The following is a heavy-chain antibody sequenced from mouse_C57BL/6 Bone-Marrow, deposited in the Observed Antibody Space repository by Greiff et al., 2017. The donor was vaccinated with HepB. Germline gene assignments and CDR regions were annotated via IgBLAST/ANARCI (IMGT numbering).Heavy chain of an antibody. CDR1: GYTFTSYT. Sequence: QVQLQQSGAELARPGASVKMSCKASGYTFTSYTMHWVKQRPGRGLEWIGYINPSSGYTKYNQKFKDKATLTADKSSSTAYMQLSSLTSEDAAVYYCARWAVTTVEDYFDYWGQGTTLTVSS. V-gene: IGHV1-4*01. CDR3: ARWAVTTVEDYFDY. CDR2: INPSSGYT. D-gene: IGHD1-1*01. J-gene: IGHJ2*01.